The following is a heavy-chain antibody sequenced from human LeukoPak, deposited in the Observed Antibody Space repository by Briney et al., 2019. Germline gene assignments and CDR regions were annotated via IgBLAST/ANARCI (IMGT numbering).Heavy chain of an antibody. J-gene: IGHJ4*02. D-gene: IGHD3-22*01. CDR2: IYSGGST. CDR3: AKGDNYYDSSGYYYVRALFDY. V-gene: IGHV3-53*01. CDR1: GFTVSSNY. Sequence: GGSLRLSCAASGFTVSSNYMSWVRQAPGKGLEWVSVIYSGGSTYYADSVKGRFTISRDNSKNTLYLQMNSLRAEDTAVYYCAKGDNYYDSSGYYYVRALFDYWGQGTLVTVSS.